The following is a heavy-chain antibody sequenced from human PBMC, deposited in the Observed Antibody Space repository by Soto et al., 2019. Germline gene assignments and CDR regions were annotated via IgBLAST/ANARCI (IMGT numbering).Heavy chain of an antibody. CDR2: ISYDGSNK. Sequence: RLSCAASGFTFSSYGMHWVRQAPGKGLEWVAVISYDGSNKYYADSVKGRFTISRDNSKNTLYLQMNSLRAEDTAVYYCAKDSIAPVAGTSYYYYYGMDVWGQGTTVTVSS. V-gene: IGHV3-30*18. CDR3: AKDSIAPVAGTSYYYYYGMDV. D-gene: IGHD6-19*01. CDR1: GFTFSSYG. J-gene: IGHJ6*02.